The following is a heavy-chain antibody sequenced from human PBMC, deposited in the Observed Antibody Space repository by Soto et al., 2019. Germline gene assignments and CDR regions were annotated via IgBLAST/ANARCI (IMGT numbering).Heavy chain of an antibody. CDR1: GYTFTSYA. V-gene: IGHV1-3*01. J-gene: IGHJ4*02. Sequence: ASVKVSCKASGYTFTSYAMHWVRQAPGQRLEWMGWINAGNGNTKYSQRFQGRVTITRDTSASTAYMELSSLRSEDTAVYYCARGLRLRLGELSLSSIDYWGQGTLVTVSS. CDR2: INAGNGNT. CDR3: ARGLRLRLGELSLSSIDY. D-gene: IGHD3-16*02.